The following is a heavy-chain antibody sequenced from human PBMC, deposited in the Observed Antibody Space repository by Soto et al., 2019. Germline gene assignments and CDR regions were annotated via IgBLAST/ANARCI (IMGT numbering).Heavy chain of an antibody. CDR2: IIPIFGTA. J-gene: IGHJ3*02. D-gene: IGHD3-22*01. CDR1: GGTFSSYA. V-gene: IGHV1-69*13. CDR3: ARGTYYYDSSGYSGASYDAFDI. Sequence: SVKVSCKASGGTFSSYAISWVRQAPGQGLEWMGGIIPIFGTANYAQKFQGRVTITADESTSTAYMELSSLRSEDTAAYYCARGTYYYDSSGYSGASYDAFDIWGQGTMVTVSS.